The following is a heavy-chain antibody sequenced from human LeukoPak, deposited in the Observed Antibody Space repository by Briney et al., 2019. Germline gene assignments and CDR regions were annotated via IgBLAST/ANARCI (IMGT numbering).Heavy chain of an antibody. D-gene: IGHD3-22*01. J-gene: IGHJ4*02. CDR2: IKQDGSEK. CDR3: ARDLLVDYYDSSGRFDY. Sequence: GGSLRLSCAASGSTFSSYWMSWVRQAPGKGLEWVANIKQDGSEKYYVDSVKGRFTISRDNAKTSLYLQMNSLRAEDTAVYYCARDLLVDYYDSSGRFDYWGQGTLVTVSS. CDR1: GSTFSSYW. V-gene: IGHV3-7*01.